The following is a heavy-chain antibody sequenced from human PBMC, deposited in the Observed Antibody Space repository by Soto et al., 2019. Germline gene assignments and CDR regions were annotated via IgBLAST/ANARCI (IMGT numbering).Heavy chain of an antibody. J-gene: IGHJ5*02. V-gene: IGHV4-39*01. CDR1: CGSIRSSSCF. CDR3: ARHPSDFWFEP. CDR2: IYYSGST. Sequence: SQTLSDTRSVSCGSIRSSSCFWGFHHQPPGKVLEWIGSIYYSGSTYYNPSLKSRVTVSVDTSKNQFSLKLSSVTAADTAVYYCARHPSDFWFEPWGQGTLVTVSS. D-gene: IGHD2-21*02.